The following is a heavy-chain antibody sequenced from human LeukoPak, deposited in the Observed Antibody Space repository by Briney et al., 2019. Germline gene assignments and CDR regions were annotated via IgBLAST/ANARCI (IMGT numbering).Heavy chain of an antibody. Sequence: GGSLRLSCAASGFTFSSYAMSWVRQAPGKGLEWVSAISGSGGSTYYADSVKGRFTISRDNSKNTLYLQMNSLRAEDTAVYYCAKELGAITYYYDSSGYHPFDYWGQGTLVTVSS. D-gene: IGHD3-22*01. CDR1: GFTFSSYA. CDR2: ISGSGGST. J-gene: IGHJ4*02. CDR3: AKELGAITYYYDSSGYHPFDY. V-gene: IGHV3-23*01.